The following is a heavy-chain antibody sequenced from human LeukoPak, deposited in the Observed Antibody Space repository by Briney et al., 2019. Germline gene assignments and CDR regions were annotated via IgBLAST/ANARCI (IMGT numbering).Heavy chain of an antibody. CDR1: GFTFSSYA. V-gene: IGHV3-23*01. CDR2: ISGSGDST. CDR3: ARGQRRHIDMAPSFDY. J-gene: IGHJ4*02. D-gene: IGHD5-24*01. Sequence: QSGGSLRLSCAAPGFTFSSYAMNWVRQAPGKGLEWVSGISGSGDSTYSADSVKGRFTISRDNSKNTLYLQLNSLRGEDTAVYYCARGQRRHIDMAPSFDYWGQGTLVTVSS.